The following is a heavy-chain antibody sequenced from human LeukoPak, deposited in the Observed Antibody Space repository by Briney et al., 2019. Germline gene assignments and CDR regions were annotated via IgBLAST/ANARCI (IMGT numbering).Heavy chain of an antibody. J-gene: IGHJ4*02. CDR2: ISSSSSYI. CDR3: HAYYYDGSGYHQDY. D-gene: IGHD3-22*01. V-gene: IGHV3-21*01. CDR1: GFTFRRYA. Sequence: GGSLRLSCAASGFTFRRYAMSWVSHAPGKGLEGVSSISSSSSYIYYADSVKGRFTISRDNAKNSLYLQMSSLRAEDTAVYYCHAYYYDGSGYHQDYWGQGTLVTVSS.